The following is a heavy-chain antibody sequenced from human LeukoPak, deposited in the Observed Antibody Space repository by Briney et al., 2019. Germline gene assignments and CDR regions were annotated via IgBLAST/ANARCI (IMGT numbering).Heavy chain of an antibody. V-gene: IGHV3-23*01. CDR2: ISGSGGST. Sequence: PGGSLRLSCAASGFTFSSYAMSWVRQAPGKGLEWVSAISGSGGSTYYADSVKGRFTISRDNSKNTLYLQMNSLRAEDTAVYYCAKDVGVRGYSGYDYRVGYFAYWGQGTLVTVSS. CDR3: AKDVGVRGYSGYDYRVGYFAY. CDR1: GFTFSSYA. J-gene: IGHJ4*02. D-gene: IGHD5-12*01.